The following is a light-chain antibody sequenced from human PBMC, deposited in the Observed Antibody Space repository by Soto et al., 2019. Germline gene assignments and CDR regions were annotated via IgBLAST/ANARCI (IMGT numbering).Light chain of an antibody. CDR1: SSDVGSNSL. V-gene: IGLV2-14*02. CDR3: SAYTSSSTPYV. CDR2: EGS. Sequence: QSALTQPASVSGSPGQSITISCTGTSSDVGSNSLVSWYQQHPGKAPRLMIYEGSKRPSGVSNRFSGSRSANTASLTISGLQADDESEYYCSAYTSSSTPYVFGSGTKVTVL. J-gene: IGLJ1*01.